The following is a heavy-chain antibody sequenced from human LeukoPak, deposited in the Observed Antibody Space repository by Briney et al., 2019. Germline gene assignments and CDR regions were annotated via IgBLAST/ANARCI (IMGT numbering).Heavy chain of an antibody. CDR2: IKKDGSEK. CDR3: ARVGIGGKLRYFDWLLRMPYYFDY. V-gene: IGHV3-7*03. Sequence: GGSLRLSCAASGSTFSSYWMSWVRQAPGKGLEWLANIKKDGSEKYYVDSVKGRFTISRDNAKNSLYLQMNSLRAEDTAVYYCARVGIGGKLRYFDWLLRMPYYFDYWGQGTLVTVSS. J-gene: IGHJ4*02. CDR1: GSTFSSYW. D-gene: IGHD3-9*01.